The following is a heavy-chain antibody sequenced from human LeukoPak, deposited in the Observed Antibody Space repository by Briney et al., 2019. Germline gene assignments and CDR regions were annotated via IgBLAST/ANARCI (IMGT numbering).Heavy chain of an antibody. CDR3: ARSNGWLPDY. CDR2: IKQDGSEK. J-gene: IGHJ4*02. CDR1: GFTFSSYC. Sequence: GGSLRLSCAASGFTFSSYCMSWVRQAPGKGLEWVANIKQDGSEKYYVDSVKGRFTISRDNAKNSLYLQMNSLRVEDTAVYYCARSNGWLPDYWGQGTLVTVSS. V-gene: IGHV3-7*01. D-gene: IGHD6-19*01.